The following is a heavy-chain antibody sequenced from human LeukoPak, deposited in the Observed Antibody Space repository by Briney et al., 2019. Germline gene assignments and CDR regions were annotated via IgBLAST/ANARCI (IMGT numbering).Heavy chain of an antibody. J-gene: IGHJ4*02. D-gene: IGHD1-1*01. CDR1: GFTFSSYG. CDR3: AKGLYWNDLFQPFDY. CDR2: ISYDGSNK. V-gene: IGHV3-30*18. Sequence: PGGSLRLSCAASGFTFSSYGMHWVRQAPGKGLEWVAVISYDGSNKYYADSVKGRFTISRDNSKNTLYLQMNSLRAEDTAVYYCAKGLYWNDLFQPFDYWGQGTLVTVSS.